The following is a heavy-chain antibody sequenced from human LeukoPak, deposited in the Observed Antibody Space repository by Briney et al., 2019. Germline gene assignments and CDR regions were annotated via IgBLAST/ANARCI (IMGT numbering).Heavy chain of an antibody. V-gene: IGHV1-8*01. Sequence: PWASVKVSCKASGYTFTSYDINWVRQATGQGLEWMGWMNPNSGNTGYAQKFQGRVTMTRKTSISTAYMELSSLRSEDTAVYYCARGGRPIAYYDFWSGYYTPGDYWGQGTLVTVSS. D-gene: IGHD3-3*01. CDR3: ARGGRPIAYYDFWSGYYTPGDY. J-gene: IGHJ4*02. CDR1: GYTFTSYD. CDR2: MNPNSGNT.